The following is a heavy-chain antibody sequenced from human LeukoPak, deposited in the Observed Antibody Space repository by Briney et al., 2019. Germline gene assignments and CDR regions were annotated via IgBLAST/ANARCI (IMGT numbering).Heavy chain of an antibody. D-gene: IGHD5-24*01. CDR3: AKGHHRDGYDAFDL. CDR2: IRYDGSNK. J-gene: IGHJ3*01. V-gene: IGHV3-30*02. Sequence: GGSLRLSCAASEISFTNYGMHWVRQAPGKWLGWVAFIRYDGSNKYYADSVQGRFTISRDNSKNTLYLQMNSLRAEDTAVYYCAKGHHRDGYDAFDLWGQGTMVTVSS. CDR1: EISFTNYG.